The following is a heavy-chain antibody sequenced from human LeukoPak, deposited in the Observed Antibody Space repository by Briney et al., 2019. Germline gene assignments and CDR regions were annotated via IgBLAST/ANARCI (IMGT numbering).Heavy chain of an antibody. CDR2: ISSSSSYI. J-gene: IGHJ4*02. Sequence: GGSLRLSCAASGFTFSSYSMNWVRQAPGKGLEWVSSISSSSSYIYYADSVKGRFTISRDNAKNSLYLQMNSLRAEDTAVYYCARDSGCSGGSCAGGFGYWGQGTLVTVSS. V-gene: IGHV3-21*01. CDR3: ARDSGCSGGSCAGGFGY. CDR1: GFTFSSYS. D-gene: IGHD2-15*01.